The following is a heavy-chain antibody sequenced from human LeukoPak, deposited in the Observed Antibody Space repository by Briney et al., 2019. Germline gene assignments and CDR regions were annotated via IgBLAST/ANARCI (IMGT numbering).Heavy chain of an antibody. CDR2: ISSSGSTI. Sequence: GGSLRLSCAASGFTFSSYEMNWVRQAPGKGLEWVSYISSSGSTICYADSVKGRFTISRDNAKNSLYLQMNSLRAEDTAVYYCARAFGSSGYPYNWFDPWGQGTLVTVSS. CDR3: ARAFGSSGYPYNWFDP. V-gene: IGHV3-48*03. J-gene: IGHJ5*02. CDR1: GFTFSSYE. D-gene: IGHD3-22*01.